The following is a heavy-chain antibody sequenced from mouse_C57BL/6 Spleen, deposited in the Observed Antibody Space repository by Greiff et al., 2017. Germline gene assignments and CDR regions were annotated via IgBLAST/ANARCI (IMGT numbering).Heavy chain of an antibody. CDR1: GYAFTNYL. V-gene: IGHV1-54*01. Sequence: QVQLQQSGAELVRPGTSVKVSCKASGYAFTNYLIEWVKQRPGQGLEWIGVINPGSGGTNYNEKFKGKATLTADKSSSTAYMQLSSLTSEDSAVYFCARSGGVSLAMDYWGQGTSVTVSS. D-gene: IGHD3-1*01. CDR2: INPGSGGT. CDR3: ARSGGVSLAMDY. J-gene: IGHJ4*01.